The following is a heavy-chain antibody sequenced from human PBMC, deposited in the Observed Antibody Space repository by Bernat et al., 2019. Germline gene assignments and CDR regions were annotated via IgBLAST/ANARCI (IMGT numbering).Heavy chain of an antibody. CDR2: IWYDGSNK. Sequence: QVQLVESGGGVVQPGRSLRLSCASSGFTFSSYGMHWVRQAPGKGLEWVAVIWYDGSNKYYADSVKGRFTISRDNSKNTLYLQMNSLRAEDTAVYYCARDARYRSSWTDYYYYGMDVWGQGTTVTVSS. D-gene: IGHD6-13*01. CDR1: GFTFSSYG. J-gene: IGHJ6*02. CDR3: ARDARYRSSWTDYYYYGMDV. V-gene: IGHV3-33*01.